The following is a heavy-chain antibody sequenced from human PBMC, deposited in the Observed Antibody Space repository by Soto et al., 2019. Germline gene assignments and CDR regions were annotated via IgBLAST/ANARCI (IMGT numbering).Heavy chain of an antibody. CDR2: IYSNGDT. J-gene: IGHJ6*01. CDR1: GGSMNNGGYY. V-gene: IGHV4-31*03. Sequence: SLLCSLSGGSMNNGGYYWSWTRQLPGTGLEWIGYIYSNGDTYYNPSLKSRLTISVDTSKNQFSLNLTSVTAADTALYYCARRGGSSSSSYYY. CDR3: ARRGGSSSSSYYY. D-gene: IGHD6-6*01.